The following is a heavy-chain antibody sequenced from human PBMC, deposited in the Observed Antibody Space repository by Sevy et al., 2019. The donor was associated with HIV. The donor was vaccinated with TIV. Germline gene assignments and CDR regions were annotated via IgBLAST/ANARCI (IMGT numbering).Heavy chain of an antibody. CDR1: GFTFSSYA. CDR2: ISGSGGST. V-gene: IGHV3-23*01. CDR3: AKGRAVAGHFDY. D-gene: IGHD6-19*01. J-gene: IGHJ4*02. Sequence: GGSLRLSCAASGFTFSSYAMSWVRQAPGKGLEWVSAISGSGGSTYYADSVKGRFTISRYNSKNTLYLQMNSLRAEDTAVYYCAKGRAVAGHFDYWGQGTLVTVSS.